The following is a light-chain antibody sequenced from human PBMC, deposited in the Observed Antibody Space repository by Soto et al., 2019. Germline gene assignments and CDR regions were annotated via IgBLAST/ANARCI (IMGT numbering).Light chain of an antibody. CDR3: QVRTDWPPFKYT. CDR1: QSVDSF. CDR2: DTS. V-gene: IGKV3-11*01. Sequence: EIVLTQSPASLSLSPGERATLSCRASQSVDSFLAWYQQKPGRTPRLLIYDTSNRATGIPAGFSGSGSGTDFTLTISRLEPEDFAVYYCQVRTDWPPFKYTFGQGTKLEVK. J-gene: IGKJ2*01.